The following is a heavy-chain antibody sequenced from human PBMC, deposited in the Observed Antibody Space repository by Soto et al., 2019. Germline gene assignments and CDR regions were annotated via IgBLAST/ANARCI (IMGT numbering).Heavy chain of an antibody. CDR3: SRSQGSSTSLEIYYYYCSGMDV. Sequence: QVQLVQSGAEVKKPGSSVNVSCKASGGTFSSYAISWVRQAPGQGLEWMGGIIPISGTANYAQKFQGRVRITADESTSTAYMELSSLRSEDTAVYYCSRSQGSSTSLEIYYYYCSGMDVWGQGTTVTVSS. J-gene: IGHJ6*02. V-gene: IGHV1-69*01. D-gene: IGHD2-2*01. CDR1: GGTFSSYA. CDR2: IIPISGTA.